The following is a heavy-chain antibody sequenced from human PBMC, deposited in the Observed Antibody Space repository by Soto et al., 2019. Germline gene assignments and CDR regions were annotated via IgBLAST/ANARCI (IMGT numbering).Heavy chain of an antibody. CDR2: INGDGGST. Sequence: EVQLVESGGGLVQPGGSLRLSCAASGFTFSSFWMYWVRQAPGKGLVWVSHINGDGGSTTYADSVKGRFTVSRDNAKNTLYLQMSSLRAEDTAVYYCAKGGDYGSVHYWGQGTLVTVSS. V-gene: IGHV3-74*01. J-gene: IGHJ4*02. CDR3: AKGGDYGSVHY. CDR1: GFTFSSFW. D-gene: IGHD3-10*01.